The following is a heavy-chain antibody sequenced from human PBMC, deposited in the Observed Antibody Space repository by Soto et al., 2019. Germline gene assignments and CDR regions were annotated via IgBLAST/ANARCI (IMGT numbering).Heavy chain of an antibody. CDR2: IYYSGST. V-gene: IGHV4-59*01. CDR3: AGTYCSSTSCYMSTWFDP. D-gene: IGHD2-2*02. J-gene: IGHJ5*02. Sequence: SEILSLTGTVSGGYIISYCWSWIRQHPGKGLEWIGYIYYSGSTNYNPSLKSRVTISVDTSKNQFSLKLSSVTAADTAVYYCAGTYCSSTSCYMSTWFDPWGKGTLVTVSS. CDR1: GGYIISYC.